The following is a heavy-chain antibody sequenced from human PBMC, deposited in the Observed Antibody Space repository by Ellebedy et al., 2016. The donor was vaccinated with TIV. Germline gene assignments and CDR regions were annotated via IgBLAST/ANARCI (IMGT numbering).Heavy chain of an antibody. CDR2: IYHSGST. V-gene: IGHV4-4*02. CDR3: ASGRGYSYGNFDY. CDR1: GGSISSSNW. Sequence: SETLSLTCAVSGGSISSSNWWSWVRQPPGKGLEWIGEIYHSGSTNYNPSLKSRVTISVDKSKNQFSLKLSSVTAADTAVYYCASGRGYSYGNFDYWGQGTLGTVSS. D-gene: IGHD5-18*01. J-gene: IGHJ4*02.